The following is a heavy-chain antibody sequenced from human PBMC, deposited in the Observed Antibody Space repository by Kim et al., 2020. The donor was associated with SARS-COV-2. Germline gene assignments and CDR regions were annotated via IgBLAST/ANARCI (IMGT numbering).Heavy chain of an antibody. J-gene: IGHJ5*02. CDR2: ISSSSSYI. V-gene: IGHV3-21*01. CDR1: GFTFSSYS. Sequence: GGSLRLSCAASGFTFSSYSMNWVRQAPGKGLEWVSSISSSSSYIYYADSVKGRFTISRDNAKNSLYLQMNSLRAEDTAVYYCARDCQYPGSSGNWFDPWGQGTLVTVSS. D-gene: IGHD2-2*01. CDR3: ARDCQYPGSSGNWFDP.